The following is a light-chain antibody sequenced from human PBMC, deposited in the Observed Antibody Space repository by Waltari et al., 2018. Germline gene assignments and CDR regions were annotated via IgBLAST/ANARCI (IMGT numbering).Light chain of an antibody. V-gene: IGLV2-23*02. CDR2: EVV. J-gene: IGLJ1*01. CDR1: SNAVWRLDL. Sequence: QSALTQPASVSGSPGQSITISCIGTSNAVWRLDLVPWYQFHPGKAPKVLIYEVVKRPSGVSNRFSASKSGNTASLTISGLQADDEADYYCCSYAGTTTYVFGGGTKVTVL. CDR3: CSYAGTTTYV.